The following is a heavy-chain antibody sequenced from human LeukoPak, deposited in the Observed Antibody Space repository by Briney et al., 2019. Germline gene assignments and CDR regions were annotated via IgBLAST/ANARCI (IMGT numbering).Heavy chain of an antibody. J-gene: IGHJ5*02. CDR1: GYTFTSYD. Sequence: ASVKVYCKASGYTFTSYDINWVRQATGQGLEWMGWMNPNSGNTGYAQKFQGRVTMTRNTSISTAYMELSSLRSEDTAVYYCARGPTYSSSSGPTRRRVWFDPWGQGTLVTVSS. D-gene: IGHD6-6*01. CDR3: ARGPTYSSSSGPTRRRVWFDP. V-gene: IGHV1-8*01. CDR2: MNPNSGNT.